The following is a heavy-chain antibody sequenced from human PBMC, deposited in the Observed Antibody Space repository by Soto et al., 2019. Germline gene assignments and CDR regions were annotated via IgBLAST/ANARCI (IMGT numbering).Heavy chain of an antibody. CDR1: GGSISSGGYY. J-gene: IGHJ6*02. CDR3: ARGPGNSISSYGMDV. Sequence: SETLSLTCTVSGGSISSGGYYWIWIRHHPGKGLEWIGYIYYSGSTYYNPSLKSRVTISVDTSKNQFSLKLSSVTAADTAVYYCARGPGNSISSYGMDVWGQGTTVTVSS. CDR2: IYYSGST. D-gene: IGHD2-15*01. V-gene: IGHV4-31*03.